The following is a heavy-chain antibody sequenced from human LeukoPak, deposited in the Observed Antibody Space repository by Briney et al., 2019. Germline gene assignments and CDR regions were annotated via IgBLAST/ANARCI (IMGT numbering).Heavy chain of an antibody. CDR1: GGSISSGSYY. D-gene: IGHD2-2*01. J-gene: IGHJ4*02. CDR2: IYYSGST. Sequence: SQTLSLTCTVSGGSISSGSYYWSWIRQPPGKGLEWIGYIYYSGSTNYNPSLKSRVTISVDTSKNQFSLKLSSVTAAGTAVYYCARPAPDIVVVTYYFDYWGQGTLVTVSS. V-gene: IGHV4-61*01. CDR3: ARPAPDIVVVTYYFDY.